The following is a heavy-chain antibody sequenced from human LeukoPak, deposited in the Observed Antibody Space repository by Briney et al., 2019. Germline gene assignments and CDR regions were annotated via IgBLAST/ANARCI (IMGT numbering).Heavy chain of an antibody. D-gene: IGHD6-19*01. J-gene: IGHJ4*02. CDR2: ISSSSSTI. Sequence: GGSLRLSCAASGFTFSSYSMNWVRQAPGKGLEWVSYISSSSSTIYYADSVKGRFTISRDNSKNTLYLQMNSLRAEDTAVYYCAKVKGFIAVAGSDMNYWGQGTLVTVSS. CDR3: AKVKGFIAVAGSDMNY. CDR1: GFTFSSYS. V-gene: IGHV3-48*01.